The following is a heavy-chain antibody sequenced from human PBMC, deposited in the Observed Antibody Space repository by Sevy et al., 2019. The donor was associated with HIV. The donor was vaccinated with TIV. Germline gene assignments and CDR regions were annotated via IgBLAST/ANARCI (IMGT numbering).Heavy chain of an antibody. CDR2: ISYDGSNE. CDR3: ARVSSIYYDRGYLYAMDV. V-gene: IGHV3-30-3*01. J-gene: IGHJ6*02. Sequence: GGSLRLSCAASGFTFTSYSMHWVRQAPGKGLEWVAVISYDGSNEYYADSVKGRFTISRDNAKNSLYLQMNSLRAEDSSVYFCARVSSIYYDRGYLYAMDVWGQGTTVTVSS. D-gene: IGHD3-22*01. CDR1: GFTFTSYS.